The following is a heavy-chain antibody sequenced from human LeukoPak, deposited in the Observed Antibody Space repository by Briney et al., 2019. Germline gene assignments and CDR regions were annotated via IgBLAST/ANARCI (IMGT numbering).Heavy chain of an antibody. Sequence: GGSLRLSCAASGFTVSSNYMSWVRQAPGKGLEWVSVIYSGGNTYYADSVKGRFTISRHNSKNTLYLQMNSLRAEDTAVYYCARVKITMVRGVISYYFDYWGQGTLVTVSS. J-gene: IGHJ4*02. V-gene: IGHV3-53*04. CDR2: IYSGGNT. CDR3: ARVKITMVRGVISYYFDY. D-gene: IGHD3-10*01. CDR1: GFTVSSNY.